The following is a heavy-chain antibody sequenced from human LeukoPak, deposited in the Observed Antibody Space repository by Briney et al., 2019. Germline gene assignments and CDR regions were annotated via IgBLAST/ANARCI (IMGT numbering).Heavy chain of an antibody. V-gene: IGHV4-59*08. D-gene: IGHD4-17*01. Sequence: PSETLSLTYTVSGGSISSYYWSWIRQPPGKGLEWIGYIYYSGSTNYNPSLKSRVTISVDTPKNQFSLKLSSVTAADTAVYYCARAMYSTVTIFRPRVYAFDIWGQGTMVTVSS. CDR1: GGSISSYY. CDR2: IYYSGST. CDR3: ARAMYSTVTIFRPRVYAFDI. J-gene: IGHJ3*02.